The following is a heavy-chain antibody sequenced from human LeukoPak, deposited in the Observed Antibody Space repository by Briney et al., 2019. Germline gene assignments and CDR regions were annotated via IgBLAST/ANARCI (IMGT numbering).Heavy chain of an antibody. D-gene: IGHD3-22*01. CDR3: ARSGYYDSSGAFDI. Sequence: KPSETLSLTCTVSGGSISSYYWSWIRQPPGKGLEWIGYIYYSGSTNYNPSLKSRVTISVDTSKNQFSLKLSSVTAADTAVYYCARSGYYDSSGAFDIWGQGTMVTVSS. CDR2: IYYSGST. V-gene: IGHV4-59*01. CDR1: GGSISSYY. J-gene: IGHJ3*02.